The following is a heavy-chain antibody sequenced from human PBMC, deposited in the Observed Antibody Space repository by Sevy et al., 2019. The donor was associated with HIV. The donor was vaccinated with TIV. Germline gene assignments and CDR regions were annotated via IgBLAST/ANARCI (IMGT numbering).Heavy chain of an antibody. V-gene: IGHV3-23*01. CDR1: GFTFSSYA. J-gene: IGHJ4*02. D-gene: IGHD4-17*01. Sequence: GGSLRISCAASGFTFSSYAMSWVRQAPGKGLEWVSAISGSGGSTYYADSVKGRFTISRDNSKNTLYLQMNSLRAEDSAVYYCAKDRTMTKDYWGQGTLVTVSS. CDR3: AKDRTMTKDY. CDR2: ISGSGGST.